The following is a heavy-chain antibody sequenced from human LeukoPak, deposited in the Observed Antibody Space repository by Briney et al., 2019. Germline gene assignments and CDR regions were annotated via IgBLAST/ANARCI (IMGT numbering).Heavy chain of an antibody. V-gene: IGHV4-61*01. J-gene: IGHJ5*02. Sequence: PSETLSLTCTVSGGSVSSGSYYWSWIRQPPEKGLEWIGYIFDSGSTNYNPSLKSRVTISVDTSKNQISLKLSSVTAADTAVYYCARDAYYDSSGYQPAFDPWGQGTLVTVSS. CDR1: GGSVSSGSYY. CDR2: IFDSGST. CDR3: ARDAYYDSSGYQPAFDP. D-gene: IGHD3-22*01.